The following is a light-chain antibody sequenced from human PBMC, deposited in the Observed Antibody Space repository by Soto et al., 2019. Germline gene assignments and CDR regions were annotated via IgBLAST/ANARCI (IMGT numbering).Light chain of an antibody. CDR3: QQSYNIPPIT. CDR2: GAS. Sequence: DIQMTQSPSSLSASVGDRVTITCRASQDISNSLNWYQQKPGKPPKVLIYGASTLQGGVPSRFSGGGSGTEFTLTISSLQPEDSATYYCQQSYNIPPITFGQGTRLETK. V-gene: IGKV1-39*01. CDR1: QDISNS. J-gene: IGKJ5*01.